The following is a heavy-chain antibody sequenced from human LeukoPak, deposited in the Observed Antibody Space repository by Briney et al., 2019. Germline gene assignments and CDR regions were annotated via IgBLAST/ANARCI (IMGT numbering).Heavy chain of an antibody. CDR1: GITLTTNV. CDR2: INWNGGST. Sequence: GGSLRLSCAASGITLTTNVMSWVRQAPGKGLEWVSGINWNGGSTGYADSVKGRSTISRDNAKNPLYLQMNSLRAEDTALYYCARGYRSGEYFDYWGQGTLVTVSS. J-gene: IGHJ4*02. CDR3: ARGYRSGEYFDY. V-gene: IGHV3-20*04. D-gene: IGHD3-16*01.